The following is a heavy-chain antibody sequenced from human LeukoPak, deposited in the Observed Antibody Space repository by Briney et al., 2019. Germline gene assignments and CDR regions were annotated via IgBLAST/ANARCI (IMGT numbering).Heavy chain of an antibody. CDR2: IWYDGSNK. Sequence: GGSLRLSCAASGFTFSSYGMHWVRQAPGKGLEWVAVIWYDGSNKYYADSVKGRFTISRDNSKNTLYLQMNSLRAEDTAVYYCARDRTMVRGGMGYWGQGTLVTVSS. V-gene: IGHV3-33*01. CDR1: GFTFSSYG. D-gene: IGHD3-10*01. CDR3: ARDRTMVRGGMGY. J-gene: IGHJ4*02.